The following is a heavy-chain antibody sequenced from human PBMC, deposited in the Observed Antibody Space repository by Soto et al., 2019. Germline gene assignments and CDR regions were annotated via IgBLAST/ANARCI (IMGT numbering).Heavy chain of an antibody. J-gene: IGHJ4*02. Sequence: PSETLSLTCTVSGASISSSCWSWIRQPPGKGLERIGYIYTNGDINYSPSLKSRATISLDTSKNQFSLNLRSATAADTAVYYCARTARLFDYWGQGTLVTVSS. CDR1: GASISSSC. V-gene: IGHV4-59*01. D-gene: IGHD6-6*01. CDR2: IYTNGDI. CDR3: ARTARLFDY.